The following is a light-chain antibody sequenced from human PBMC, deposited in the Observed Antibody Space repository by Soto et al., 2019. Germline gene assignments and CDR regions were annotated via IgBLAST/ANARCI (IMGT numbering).Light chain of an antibody. CDR3: SSYTVTSTWV. CDR1: SSDVGAYKY. V-gene: IGLV2-14*01. J-gene: IGLJ3*02. CDR2: EVS. Sequence: QSALTQPASVSGSPGQSITISCTGTSSDVGAYKYVSWYQQHPGKAPKLIIYEVSNRPSGVSNRFSGSKSGNTASLTISGLQAEDEGEYYCSSYTVTSTWVFGGGTKLTVL.